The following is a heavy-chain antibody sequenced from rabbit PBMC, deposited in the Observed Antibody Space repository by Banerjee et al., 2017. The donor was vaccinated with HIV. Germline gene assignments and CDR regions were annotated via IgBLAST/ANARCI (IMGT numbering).Heavy chain of an antibody. D-gene: IGHD7-1*01. CDR2: IATSSSST. J-gene: IGHJ4*01. V-gene: IGHV1S45*01. Sequence: QEQLVESGGGLVQPGGSLKLSCKASGFDFSSSYYMCWVRQAPGKGLEWIGCIATSSSSTWYASWVNGRFTISKTSSTTVTLQMTSLTAADTATYFCGRDAGLTGVNLWGPGTLVTVS. CDR1: GFDFSSSYY. CDR3: GRDAGLTGVNL.